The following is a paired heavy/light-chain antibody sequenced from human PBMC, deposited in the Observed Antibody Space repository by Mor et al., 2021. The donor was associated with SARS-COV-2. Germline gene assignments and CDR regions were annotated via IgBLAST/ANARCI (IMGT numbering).Heavy chain of an antibody. CDR1: GYIFAGFY. D-gene: IGHD3-10*01. CDR2: LNPNSGGT. V-gene: IGHV1-2*02. J-gene: IGHJ6*02. Sequence: QVQLVQSGAEVKKPGASVRVSCKASGYIFAGFYIHWVRQAPGHGLESMGWLNPNSGGTKYAQKFQGRVTMTRDKSINTAYMELSRLRSDDTAVYYCARSEGPLWFGDLLSLYYYGMDVWGQGTTVTVSS. CDR3: ARSEGPLWFGDLLSLYYYGMDV.
Light chain of an antibody. CDR1: QSISSW. Sequence: DIQVTQSPPTLSASVGDRVTITCRASQSISSWVAWYQQKPGKAPKLLIYKASTLGNGVPSRFSGSGSGTEFNFTISSLQPEDFAAYFCQQYNSDPGTFGQGTKVEIK. CDR3: QQYNSDPGT. CDR2: KAS. V-gene: IGKV1-5*03. J-gene: IGKJ2*01.